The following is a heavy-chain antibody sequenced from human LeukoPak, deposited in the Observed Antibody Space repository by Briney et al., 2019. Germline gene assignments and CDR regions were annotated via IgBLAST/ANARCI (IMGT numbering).Heavy chain of an antibody. CDR2: ISSSSSYI. CDR3: ARDRIQLGQDY. V-gene: IGHV3-21*01. J-gene: IGHJ4*02. D-gene: IGHD6-6*01. Sequence: GGSLRLSRAASGFTFSSYSMNWVRQAPGKGLEWVSSISSSSSYIYYADSVKGRFTISRDNAKNSLYLQMNSLRAEDTAVYYCARDRIQLGQDYWGQGTLVTVSS. CDR1: GFTFSSYS.